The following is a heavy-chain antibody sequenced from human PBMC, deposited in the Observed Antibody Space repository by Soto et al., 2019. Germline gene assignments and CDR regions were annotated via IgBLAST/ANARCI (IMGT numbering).Heavy chain of an antibody. CDR3: VRVVVAATRWFDP. CDR2: ISSNGGST. V-gene: IGHV3-64D*06. J-gene: IGHJ5*02. D-gene: IGHD2-15*01. Sequence: GSLRLSCSASGFIFSSYAMHWVRQSPGKGLEYVSAISSNGGSTYYADSVKGRFTISRDNSKNTLYLQMSSLRAEDTAVYYCVRVVVAATRWFDPWGQGTLVTVSS. CDR1: GFIFSSYA.